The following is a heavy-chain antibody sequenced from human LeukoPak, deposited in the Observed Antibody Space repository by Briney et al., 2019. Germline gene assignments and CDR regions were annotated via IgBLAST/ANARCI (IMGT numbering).Heavy chain of an antibody. D-gene: IGHD6-6*01. V-gene: IGHV1-69*04. CDR1: GGTFSSSA. CDR2: IIPVLNIT. CDR3: VTADIAARPVFYYGMDV. Sequence: SVKVSCKTSGGTFSSSAITWVRQAPGQGLEWMGRIIPVLNITTYAQKFQGRVTMTEDTSTDTAYMELSSLRSEDTAVYYCVTADIAARPVFYYGMDVWGQGTTVTVSS. J-gene: IGHJ6*02.